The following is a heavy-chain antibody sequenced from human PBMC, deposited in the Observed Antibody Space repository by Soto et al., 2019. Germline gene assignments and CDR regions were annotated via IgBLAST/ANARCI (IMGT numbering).Heavy chain of an antibody. D-gene: IGHD5-12*01. V-gene: IGHV3-30-3*01. J-gene: IGHJ6*03. CDR2: ISYDGSNK. Sequence: PGGSLRLSCAASGFTFSSYAMHWVRQAPGKGLEWVAVISYDGSNKYYADSVKGRFTISRDNSKNTLYLQMNSLRAEDTAVYYCARGRLYYYYYYMDVWGKGTTVTVSS. CDR3: ARGRLYYYYYYMDV. CDR1: GFTFSSYA.